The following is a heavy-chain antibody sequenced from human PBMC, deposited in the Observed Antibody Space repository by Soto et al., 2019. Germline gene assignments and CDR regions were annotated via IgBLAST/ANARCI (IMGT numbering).Heavy chain of an antibody. Sequence: QVQLQPSGPGLVQPSQTLSLTCAIPGDSVSSNSAAWNWIRQSPSGGFEWLGRTYLRSKWYHDYALSVTSRITIDPDTTTTQFSLQLTSVTPEDTAVYYCARDYNGFDFWGQGTRVTVSS. D-gene: IGHD1-1*01. CDR2: TYLRSKWYH. J-gene: IGHJ4*02. CDR3: ARDYNGFDF. V-gene: IGHV6-1*01. CDR1: GDSVSSNSAA.